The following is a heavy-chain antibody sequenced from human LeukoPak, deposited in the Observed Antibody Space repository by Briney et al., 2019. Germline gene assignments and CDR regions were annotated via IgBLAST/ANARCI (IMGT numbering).Heavy chain of an antibody. J-gene: IGHJ5*02. V-gene: IGHV4-39*07. CDR2: IYYSGST. D-gene: IGHD3-22*01. CDR1: GGSISSSSYY. Sequence: SETLSLTCTVSGGSISSSSYYWGWIRQPPGKGLEWIGSIYYSGSTYYNPSLKSRVTISVDTSKNQFSLKLSSVTAADTAVYYCARDVGGEIVVGPRSLKPPPKNWFDPWGQGTLVTVSS. CDR3: ARDVGGEIVVGPRSLKPPPKNWFDP.